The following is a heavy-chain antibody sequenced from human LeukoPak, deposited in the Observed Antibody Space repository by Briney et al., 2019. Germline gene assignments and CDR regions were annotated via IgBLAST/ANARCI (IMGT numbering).Heavy chain of an antibody. CDR1: EFTFDDYA. CDR2: ISWNSGSI. J-gene: IGHJ4*02. V-gene: IGHV3-9*01. D-gene: IGHD3-9*01. Sequence: GRSLRLSCAASEFTFDDYAMHWVRQAPGKGLEWVSGISWNSGSIGYADSVKGRFTISRDNAKNSLYLQMNSLRAEDTALYYCAKVGYDILTGYPYYFDYWGQGTLVTVSS. CDR3: AKVGYDILTGYPYYFDY.